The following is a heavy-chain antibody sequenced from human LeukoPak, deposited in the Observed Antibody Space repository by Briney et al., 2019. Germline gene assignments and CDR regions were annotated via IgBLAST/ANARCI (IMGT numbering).Heavy chain of an antibody. Sequence: QPGGSLRLSCAASGFTFSSYGMHWVRQAPGRGLEWVTFIRSDGINKYYADSVKGRFTISRDNSKNTLYLQMNSLRGDDTAVYYCARDSRGSWLVYYFDYWGQGTLVTVSS. V-gene: IGHV3-30*02. CDR3: ARDSRGSWLVYYFDY. CDR2: IRSDGINK. J-gene: IGHJ4*02. CDR1: GFTFSSYG. D-gene: IGHD3-22*01.